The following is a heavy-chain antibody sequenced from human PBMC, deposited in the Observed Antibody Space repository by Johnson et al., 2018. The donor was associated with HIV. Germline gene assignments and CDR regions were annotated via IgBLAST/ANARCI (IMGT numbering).Heavy chain of an antibody. V-gene: IGHV3-48*04. D-gene: IGHD5-18*01. CDR1: GFTFTSFA. J-gene: IGHJ3*01. CDR2: ISSTGTTI. CDR3: ARNRPVSYGYRGAFDF. Sequence: VQLVESGGGVVQPGTSLRLSCAASGFTFTSFAMHWVRQAPGKGLDWVSYISSTGTTIYYADSVKGRFTISRDNAMKSLYLQINSLRAEDTAVYYCARNRPVSYGYRGAFDFWGQGTMVTVSS.